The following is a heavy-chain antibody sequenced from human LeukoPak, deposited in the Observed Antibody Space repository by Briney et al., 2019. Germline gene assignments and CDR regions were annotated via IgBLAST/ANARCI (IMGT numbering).Heavy chain of an antibody. CDR1: GGSVSSGSYY. CDR2: IYYSGST. J-gene: IGHJ6*04. CDR3: AGGSGSYYYYGMDV. V-gene: IGHV4-61*01. D-gene: IGHD3-10*01. Sequence: SETLPLTCTVSGGSVSSGSYYWSWIRQPPGKGLEWIGYIYYSGSTNYNPSLKSRVTISVDTSKNQFSLKLSSVTAADTAVYYCAGGSGSYYYYGMDVWGKGTTVTVSS.